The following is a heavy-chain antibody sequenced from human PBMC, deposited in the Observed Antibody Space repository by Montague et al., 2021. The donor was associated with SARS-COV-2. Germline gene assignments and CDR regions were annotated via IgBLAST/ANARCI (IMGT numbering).Heavy chain of an antibody. V-gene: IGHV4-59*01. CDR2: IFYNGST. CDR3: ARQDAWAYCGDECYRGWFDS. D-gene: IGHD2-21*01. Sequence: SETLSLTCTVSFGSISTYYWSWIRQPPGKGLEWIGFIFYNGSTKYNPSLKRRVSISLDTSKHQFSLKLSSVTAADTAVYYCARQDAWAYCGDECYRGWFDSWGQGPLAT. J-gene: IGHJ5*01. CDR1: FGSISTYY.